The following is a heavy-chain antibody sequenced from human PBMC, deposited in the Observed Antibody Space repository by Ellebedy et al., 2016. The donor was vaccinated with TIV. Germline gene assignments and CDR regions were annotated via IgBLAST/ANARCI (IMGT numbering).Heavy chain of an antibody. CDR2: INPTSGDS. D-gene: IGHD3-22*01. J-gene: IGHJ4*02. V-gene: IGHV1-46*01. Sequence: ASVKVSCKVSGYTFTRYYLYWVRQAPGQGLDWMGIINPTSGDSNYAQKFQGRVTMTRDTSTRTVYMELSSLRSEETAVYNCARGDNYYYDSSGYYYSHWGQGTLVTVAA. CDR1: GYTFTRYY. CDR3: ARGDNYYYDSSGYYYSH.